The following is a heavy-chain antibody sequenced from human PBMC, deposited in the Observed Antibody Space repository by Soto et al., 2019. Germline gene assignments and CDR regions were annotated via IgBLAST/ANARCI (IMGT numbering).Heavy chain of an antibody. J-gene: IGHJ6*02. CDR1: GGTFRSYA. Sequence: GASVKVSCKASGGTFRSYAISWVRKAPGQGLEWMGGIIPIFGTANYAQKFQGRVTITADESTSTAYMELSSLRSEDTAVYYCARDRTAARLEDYGMDVWGQGTTVTVSS. D-gene: IGHD6-6*01. V-gene: IGHV1-69*13. CDR3: ARDRTAARLEDYGMDV. CDR2: IIPIFGTA.